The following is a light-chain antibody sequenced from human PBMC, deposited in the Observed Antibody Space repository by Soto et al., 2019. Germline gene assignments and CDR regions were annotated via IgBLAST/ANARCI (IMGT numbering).Light chain of an antibody. CDR1: QGIRNL. Sequence: DIQMTQSPSSLSASVGDRVTITCRASQGIRNLLVWYQQKPEKAPKSLIYGTSNLESGVPSRFSGSGSGTDYTLTISSLQPEDSATYYCQQYDSYPITFGQGTRLEIK. V-gene: IGKV1D-16*01. J-gene: IGKJ5*01. CDR3: QQYDSYPIT. CDR2: GTS.